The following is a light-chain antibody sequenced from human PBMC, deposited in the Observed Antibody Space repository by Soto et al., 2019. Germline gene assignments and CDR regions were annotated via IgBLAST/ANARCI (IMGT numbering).Light chain of an antibody. CDR3: QQYGSSPTWT. J-gene: IGKJ1*01. CDR1: QSVSSN. V-gene: IGKV3-15*01. Sequence: ILMAQSPATLSVSPGERATLSCRASQSVSSNLAWYQHKPGQAPRLLIYAASTRATGIPARFSGSGSGTDFTLTISRLEPEDSAVYYCQQYGSSPTWTFGQGTKV. CDR2: AAS.